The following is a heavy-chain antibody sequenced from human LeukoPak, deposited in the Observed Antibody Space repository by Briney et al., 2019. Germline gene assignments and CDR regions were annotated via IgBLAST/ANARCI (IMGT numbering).Heavy chain of an antibody. Sequence: ASVKASCKASGYTFTSYGISWVRQAPGQGLEWMGWIGAYNGNTNYAQKLQGRVTMTTDTSTSTAYMELRSLRSDDTAVYYCARCRMITFGGVIGYDYWGQGTLVTVSS. J-gene: IGHJ4*02. CDR1: GYTFTSYG. D-gene: IGHD3-16*02. V-gene: IGHV1-18*01. CDR2: IGAYNGNT. CDR3: ARCRMITFGGVIGYDY.